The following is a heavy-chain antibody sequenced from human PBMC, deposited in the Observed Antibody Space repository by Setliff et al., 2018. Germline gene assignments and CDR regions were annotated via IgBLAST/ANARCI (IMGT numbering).Heavy chain of an antibody. D-gene: IGHD4-17*01. J-gene: IGHJ3*02. CDR1: GGSIRSGTYY. CDR3: VRDAGDGYGVDAYAGGGFDI. CDR2: IYGTGST. Sequence: SETLSLTCNVSGGSIRSGTYYWSWIRQPAERGLEWIGHIYGTGSTSYNPSLKSRVTISVDTSKNQFSLKLSSVTAADTAVYYCVRDAGDGYGVDAYAGGGFDIWGQGTMVTVSS. V-gene: IGHV4-61*09.